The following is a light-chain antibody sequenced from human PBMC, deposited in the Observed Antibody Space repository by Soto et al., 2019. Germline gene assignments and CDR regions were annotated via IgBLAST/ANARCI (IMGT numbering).Light chain of an antibody. CDR3: SSYTSSSTFV. CDR1: SSDVGGYNY. Sequence: QSALTQPASVSGSPGQSITISCTGTSSDVGGYNYVSWYQQHPGKAPKLMIYDVSNRPSGVCNRFSGSKSGNTASLTISGLQAEDEADYYCSSYTSSSTFVFGGGTKLTVL. CDR2: DVS. V-gene: IGLV2-14*01. J-gene: IGLJ2*01.